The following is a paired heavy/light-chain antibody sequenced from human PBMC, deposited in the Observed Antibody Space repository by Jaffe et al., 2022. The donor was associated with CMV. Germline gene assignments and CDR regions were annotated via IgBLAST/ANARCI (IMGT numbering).Light chain of an antibody. CDR3: QSSDSSLSAV. V-gene: IGLV1-40*01. Sequence: QSVLTQPPSVSGAPGQRVTISCTGSSSNIGAGYDVHWYQQLPETAPKLLIYANNNRPSGVPDRFSGSKSGTSASLAITGLQAEDEADYYCQSSDSSLSAVFGGGTKLTVL. J-gene: IGLJ3*02. CDR2: ANN. CDR1: SSNIGAGYD.
Heavy chain of an antibody. CDR3: ARSRFHVTADGNFDY. CDR1: GYIFTSYY. Sequence: QVQLVQSGAEVKKPGASVKISCKASGYIFTSYYMHWVRQAPGQGLEWMGIINSSGGTTSYAQKFQGRVTMTRDTSTSTVHMELSNLRYEDTAVYYCARSRFHVTADGNFDYWGQGTLVTVSS. CDR2: INSSGGTT. D-gene: IGHD6-13*01. V-gene: IGHV1-46*01. J-gene: IGHJ4*02.